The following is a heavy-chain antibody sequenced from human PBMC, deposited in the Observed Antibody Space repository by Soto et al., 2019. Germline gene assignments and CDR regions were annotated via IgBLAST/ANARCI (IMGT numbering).Heavy chain of an antibody. V-gene: IGHV4-30-4*01. CDR2: IYYSGST. D-gene: IGHD2-15*01. CDR3: AREDRYCSGGSCYSSLDY. J-gene: IGHJ4*02. CDR1: GGSISSGDYY. Sequence: QVQLQESGPGLVKPSQTLSLTCTVSGGSISSGDYYWSWIRQPPGKGLEWIGYIYYSGSTYYNPSLKSRVTISVDTSNNQVALKLSSVTAADTAVYYCAREDRYCSGGSCYSSLDYWGQGTLVTVSS.